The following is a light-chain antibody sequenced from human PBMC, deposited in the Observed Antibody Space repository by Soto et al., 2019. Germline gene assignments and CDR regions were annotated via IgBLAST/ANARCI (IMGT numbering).Light chain of an antibody. CDR3: FSYTRSGNYV. CDR2: EVS. J-gene: IGLJ1*01. Sequence: QSVLAQPASVSGSPGQSITISCTGTSSDVGNYKYVSWYQQHPGKAPKLMIYEVSNRPSGVSNRFSGSTSGNTASLTISGLQAEDETDYYCFSYTRSGNYVFGNGTKVTV. CDR1: SSDVGNYKY. V-gene: IGLV2-14*01.